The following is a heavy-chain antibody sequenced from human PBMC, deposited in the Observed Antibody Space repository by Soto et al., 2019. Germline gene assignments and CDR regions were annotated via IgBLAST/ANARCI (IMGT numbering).Heavy chain of an antibody. CDR2: ISPYTGNT. CDR3: VMVDNYVTPTPQDV. J-gene: IGHJ6*02. V-gene: IGHV1-18*01. Sequence: QVQLVQSGDEVKKPGASVKVSCKASGYIFVNYGIAWVRQAPRQGLEWMGWISPYTGNTHSASKVQGRLTMTTDTYTSPAYTDLGSLTSDHTAVYYCVMVDNYVTPTPQDVWGQGTTVTVSS. D-gene: IGHD3-16*01. CDR1: GYIFVNYG.